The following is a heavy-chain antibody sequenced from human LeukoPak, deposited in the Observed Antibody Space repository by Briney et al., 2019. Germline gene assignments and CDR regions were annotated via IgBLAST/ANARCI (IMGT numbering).Heavy chain of an antibody. V-gene: IGHV4-34*01. J-gene: IGHJ4*02. CDR2: INHSGST. Sequence: SETLSLTCAVYGGSFSGYYWSWIRQPPGKGLEWIGEINHSGSTNYNPSLKSRVTISVDTSKNQFSLKLSSVTAADTAVYYCARGGIVGSGSYYLLTRKGEKSYFDYWGQGTLVTVSS. CDR3: ARGGIVGSGSYYLLTRKGEKSYFDY. D-gene: IGHD3-10*01. CDR1: GGSFSGYY.